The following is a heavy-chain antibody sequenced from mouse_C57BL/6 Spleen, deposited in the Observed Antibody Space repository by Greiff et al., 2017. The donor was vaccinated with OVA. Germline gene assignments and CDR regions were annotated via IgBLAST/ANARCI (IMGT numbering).Heavy chain of an antibody. CDR1: GYTFTSYW. CDR2: IDPSDSET. D-gene: IGHD3-2*02. CDR3: ASHSSGYHYYAMDY. V-gene: IGHV1-52*01. Sequence: QVQLQQPGAELVRPGSSVKLSCKASGYTFTSYWMHWVKQRPIQGLEWIGNIDPSDSETHYNQKFKDKATLTVDKSSSTAYMQLSSLTSEDSAVYYGASHSSGYHYYAMDYWGQGTSVTVSS. J-gene: IGHJ4*01.